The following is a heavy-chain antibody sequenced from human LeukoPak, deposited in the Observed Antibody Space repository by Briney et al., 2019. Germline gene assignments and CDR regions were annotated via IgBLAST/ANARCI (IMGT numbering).Heavy chain of an antibody. CDR1: GITLSNYG. Sequence: PGGSLRLSCAVSGITLSNYGMSWVRQAPGKGLERVAGISGSGGSTNYADSVKGRFTISRDNPKNTLFLQMNSLRAEDTAVYFCAKRGVVIRVILVGFHEEAYYFDSWGQGALVTVSS. CDR2: ISGSGGST. D-gene: IGHD3-10*01. V-gene: IGHV3-23*01. CDR3: AKRGVVIRVILVGFHEEAYYFDS. J-gene: IGHJ4*02.